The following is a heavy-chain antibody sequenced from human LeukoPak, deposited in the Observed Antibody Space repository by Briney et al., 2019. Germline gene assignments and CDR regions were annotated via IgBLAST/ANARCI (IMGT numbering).Heavy chain of an antibody. V-gene: IGHV4-30-4*01. J-gene: IGHJ4*02. D-gene: IGHD5-18*01. Sequence: PSETLSLTCTVSGGSIISGDDHWSWIRQPPGKGLEWIGYIYYSGSTYYNPSLKSRISISLDTSKNQFSLKLSSVTAADTAIYYCSRARRGYSYGLDDWGQGTLVTVSS. CDR1: GGSIISGDDH. CDR3: SRARRGYSYGLDD. CDR2: IYYSGST.